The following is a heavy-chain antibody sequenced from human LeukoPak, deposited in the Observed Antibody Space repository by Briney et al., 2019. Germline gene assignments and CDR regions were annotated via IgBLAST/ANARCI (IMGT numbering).Heavy chain of an antibody. CDR2: ISAYNGNT. CDR1: GYIFTSYG. Sequence: GESLKISCKGSGYIFTSYGISWVRQAPGQGLEWMGWISAYNGNTNYAQKLQGRVTMTTDTSTSTAYMELRSLRSDDTAVYYCARVFPSRTYFDYWGQGTLVTVSS. J-gene: IGHJ4*02. D-gene: IGHD1-14*01. CDR3: ARVFPSRTYFDY. V-gene: IGHV1-18*01.